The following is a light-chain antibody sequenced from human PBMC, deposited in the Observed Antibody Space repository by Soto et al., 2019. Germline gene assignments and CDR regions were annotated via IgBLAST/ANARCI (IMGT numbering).Light chain of an antibody. CDR1: SSVNSN. CDR2: DAS. J-gene: IGKJ1*01. Sequence: NLSVSPREIAILSCRASSSVNSNLAWCQQKPGQAPRLLIYDASTRATGIPARFSGSGSGTEFDLTISSLQSEHFAVYNYQQYNKWALSFGQGTKVDI. CDR3: QQYNKWALS. V-gene: IGKV3-15*01.